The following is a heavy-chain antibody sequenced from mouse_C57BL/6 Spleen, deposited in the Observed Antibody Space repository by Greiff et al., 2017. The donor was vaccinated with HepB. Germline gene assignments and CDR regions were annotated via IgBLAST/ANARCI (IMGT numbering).Heavy chain of an antibody. CDR2: IYPRDGST. CDR1: GYTFTDQT. V-gene: IGHV1-78*01. Sequence: VQLQQSDAELVKPGASVKISCKVSGYTFTDQTIHWMKQRPEQGLEWIGYIYPRDGSTKYNDKFKGKATLTADKSSSTAYMQLNSLTSEDSAVYFCASYYGSSLYAMDYWSQGTSVTVSS. J-gene: IGHJ4*01. CDR3: ASYYGSSLYAMDY. D-gene: IGHD1-1*01.